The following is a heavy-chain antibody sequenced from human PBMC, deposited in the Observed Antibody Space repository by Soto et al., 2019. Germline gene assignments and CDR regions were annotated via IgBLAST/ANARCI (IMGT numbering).Heavy chain of an antibody. CDR3: TTDSYSAMIEVRFDY. V-gene: IGHV3-15*07. Sequence: GGSLRLSCAGSGFAFNSAWINWVRQAPGKGLEWVDRIKSKALGGTTDFAAPVRGRFAITRDDSRNMAYMQMYSLNTEDTAVYYCTTDSYSAMIEVRFDYWGQGTLVTFSS. J-gene: IGHJ4*02. CDR2: IKSKALGGTT. D-gene: IGHD3-22*01. CDR1: GFAFNSAW.